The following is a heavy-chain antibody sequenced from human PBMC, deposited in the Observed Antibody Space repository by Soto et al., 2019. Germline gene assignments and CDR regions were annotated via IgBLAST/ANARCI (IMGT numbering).Heavy chain of an antibody. J-gene: IGHJ6*02. CDR1: GGSITSSY. Sequence: SETLSLTCTVSGGSITSSYWSWIRRPPGKGLEWIAYIYDTGISGYTPSTSYNPSLKSRVTMPVDTSKGQFSLKLTSVTAADTAVYYCARGEDAFFYYGLDVWGQGITVTVSS. CDR3: ARGEDAFFYYGLDV. CDR2: IYDTGISGYTPST. V-gene: IGHV4-59*01.